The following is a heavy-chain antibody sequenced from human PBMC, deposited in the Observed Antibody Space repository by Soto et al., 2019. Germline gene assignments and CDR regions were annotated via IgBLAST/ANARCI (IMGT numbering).Heavy chain of an antibody. D-gene: IGHD6-13*01. V-gene: IGHV3-74*01. Sequence: GGSLRLSCEASGFLFSTSWMRWVRQVPGKGPVWVSEVDPNGGATSYAESVKGRFTISRDNAKNILYLQMDRLRADDTAVYYCASLSAPIDYWGKGTLVTVSS. CDR3: ASLSAPIDY. CDR1: GFLFSTSW. CDR2: VDPNGGAT. J-gene: IGHJ4*02.